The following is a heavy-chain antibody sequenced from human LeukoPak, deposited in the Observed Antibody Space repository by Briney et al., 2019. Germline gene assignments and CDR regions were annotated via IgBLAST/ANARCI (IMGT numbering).Heavy chain of an antibody. Sequence: GGSLRLSCAASGFSVSTNYMGWVRHAPGKGLQWVSVIYSGGSTHYADSVKGRFTLSRDNSKNTLYFQMDSLRAEDTAVYYCARYTAYHYAMDVWGQGTTVTVSS. CDR3: ARYTAYHYAMDV. CDR1: GFSVSTNY. V-gene: IGHV3-53*01. CDR2: IYSGGST. J-gene: IGHJ6*02. D-gene: IGHD2-21*02.